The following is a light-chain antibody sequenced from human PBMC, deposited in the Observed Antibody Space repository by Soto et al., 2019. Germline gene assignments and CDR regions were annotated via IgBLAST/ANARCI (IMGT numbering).Light chain of an antibody. CDR1: QSRGSNF. V-gene: IGKV3D-20*02. J-gene: IGKJ5*01. CDR2: ASS. CDR3: QHNSNTST. Sequence: DIVSTQSPCTLSLSPGERATLSCKTSQSRGSNFVAWYQHPPGEAHRLLFYASSKQGTGTPDRFSGSASGTFFPLTISRLAPEDSADYCCQHNSNTSTFGQGTRVEIK.